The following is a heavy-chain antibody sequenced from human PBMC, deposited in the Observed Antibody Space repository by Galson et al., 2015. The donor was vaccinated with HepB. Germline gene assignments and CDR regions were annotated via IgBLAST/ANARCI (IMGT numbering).Heavy chain of an antibody. CDR2: LYDTGSP. CDR3: ARLLPGAAGDDAFDL. V-gene: IGHV4-39*02. D-gene: IGHD1-26*01. J-gene: IGHJ3*01. Sequence: LSLTCAVSGGSFSGSAYYLGWIRQPPGKGLEWIGTLYDTGSPFYNPSLKGRVAMSVDTSNKHFSLTLTSVTAADTAVYYCARLLPGAAGDDAFDLWGQGTMVTVSS. CDR1: GGSFSGSAYY.